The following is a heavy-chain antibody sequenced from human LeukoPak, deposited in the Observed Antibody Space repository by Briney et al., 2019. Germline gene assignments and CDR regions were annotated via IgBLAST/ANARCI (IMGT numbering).Heavy chain of an antibody. CDR2: IYPGGSAT. CDR3: ARLMNYYDSSGYSPSAVDY. CDR1: GYSFTSYW. Sequence: GESLKISCECSGYSFTSYWIGWVRQMPGKGLEWMGIIYPGGSATRYSPSFQGQVTISADESISTAYLQWSTLKASDTAMYQCARLMNYYDSSGYSPSAVDYWGHGTLVTVSS. J-gene: IGHJ4*01. V-gene: IGHV5-51*01. D-gene: IGHD3-22*01.